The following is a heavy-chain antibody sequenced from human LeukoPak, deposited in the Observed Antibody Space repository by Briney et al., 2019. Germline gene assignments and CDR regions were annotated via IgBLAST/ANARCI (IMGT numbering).Heavy chain of an antibody. CDR1: GYTFTSYG. V-gene: IGHV1-18*04. CDR2: ISAYNGNT. CDR3: ARSPGRGYSYGYVFWY. J-gene: IGHJ4*02. Sequence: ASVKVSCKASGYTFTSYGISWVRQAPGQGLEWMGWISAYNGNTNYAQKLQGRVTMTTDTSTSTAYMELRSLRSDDTAVYYCARSPGRGYSYGYVFWYWGQGTLVTVSS. D-gene: IGHD5-18*01.